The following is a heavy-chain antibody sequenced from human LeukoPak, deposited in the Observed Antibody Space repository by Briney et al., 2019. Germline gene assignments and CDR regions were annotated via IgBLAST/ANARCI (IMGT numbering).Heavy chain of an antibody. CDR1: EFTFDDYA. V-gene: IGHV3-9*01. D-gene: IGHD4-17*01. CDR3: ARDRGYGDYANYFDY. J-gene: IGHJ4*02. CDR2: ISWDSTSV. Sequence: GRSLRLSCTVSEFTFDDYAMHWVRQAPGKGLEWVSGISWDSTSVDYADSVKGRFTISRDNAKNSLYLQMNSLRAEDTAVYYCARDRGYGDYANYFDYWGQGTLVTVSS.